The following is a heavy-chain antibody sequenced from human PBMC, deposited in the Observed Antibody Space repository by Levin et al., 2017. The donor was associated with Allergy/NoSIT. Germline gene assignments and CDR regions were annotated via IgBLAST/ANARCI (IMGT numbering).Heavy chain of an antibody. CDR2: ISYDGSNK. J-gene: IGHJ4*02. D-gene: IGHD3-10*01. V-gene: IGHV3-30*04. CDR3: AREERDYYGSGRPFDY. Sequence: GGSLRLSCAASGFTFSSYAMHWVRQAPGKGLEWVAVISYDGSNKYYADSVKGRFTISRDNSKNTLYLQMNSLRAEDTAVYYCAREERDYYGSGRPFDYWGQGTLVTVSS. CDR1: GFTFSSYA.